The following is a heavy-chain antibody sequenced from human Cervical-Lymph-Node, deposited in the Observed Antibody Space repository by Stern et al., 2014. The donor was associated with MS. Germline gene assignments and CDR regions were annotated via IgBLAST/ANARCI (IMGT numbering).Heavy chain of an antibody. Sequence: VQLEESGGGLVKPGRSLRLSCAVSGFTFSNYTMNWVRQAPGKGLEWVSSISSSSTYIYYANSVKGRFTISRDNAKNSLYLQMNSLRAEDTAMYYCARARRGFDYWGQGTLVTVSS. CDR2: ISSSSTYI. CDR3: ARARRGFDY. V-gene: IGHV3-21*06. J-gene: IGHJ4*02. CDR1: GFTFSNYT.